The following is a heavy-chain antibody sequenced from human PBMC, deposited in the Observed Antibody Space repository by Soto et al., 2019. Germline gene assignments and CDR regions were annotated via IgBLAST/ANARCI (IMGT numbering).Heavy chain of an antibody. CDR3: ARPADTAIGGVDY. Sequence: GESLKISCKGSGYSFTSYWIGWVRQMPGKGLEWMGIIYPGDPDTRYSPSFQGQVTISADKSISTAYLQWSSLKASDTAMYYCARPADTAIGGVDYWGQGTLVTVSS. D-gene: IGHD5-18*01. CDR2: IYPGDPDT. CDR1: GYSFTSYW. V-gene: IGHV5-51*01. J-gene: IGHJ4*02.